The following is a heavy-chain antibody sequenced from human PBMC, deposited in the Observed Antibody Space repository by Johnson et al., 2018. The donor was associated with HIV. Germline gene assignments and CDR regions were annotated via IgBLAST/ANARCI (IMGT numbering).Heavy chain of an antibody. CDR2: ISYDGSNK. D-gene: IGHD3-10*01. CDR3: AGLAVRGSAGAFDI. J-gene: IGHJ3*02. V-gene: IGHV3-30*19. CDR1: GFTFSSYG. Sequence: QVQLVESGGGVVQPGGSLRLSCAASGFTFSSYGMHWVRQAPGKGLEWVAVISYDGSNKYYADSVKGRFTISRDNSKNTLYLQLNSLRAEDTALYYCAGLAVRGSAGAFDIWGQGTLVTVSS.